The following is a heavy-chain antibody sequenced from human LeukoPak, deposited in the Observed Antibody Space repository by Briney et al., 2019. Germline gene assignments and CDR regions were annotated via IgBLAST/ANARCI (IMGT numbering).Heavy chain of an antibody. CDR1: GGSISSSNYY. D-gene: IGHD6-13*01. Sequence: PSETLSLTCIVSGGSISSSNYYWGWIRQPPGKGLEWIGTIFYTGSTNYNPSLKSRVTISVDTSKNQFSLRLSSVTAADTAVYYCARMGMAARAYYFDYWGQGTLVTVSS. CDR2: IFYTGST. J-gene: IGHJ4*02. CDR3: ARMGMAARAYYFDY. V-gene: IGHV4-39*01.